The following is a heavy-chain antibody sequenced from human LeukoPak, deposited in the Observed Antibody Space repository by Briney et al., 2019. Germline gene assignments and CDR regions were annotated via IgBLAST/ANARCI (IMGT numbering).Heavy chain of an antibody. CDR1: GFTFSSYS. V-gene: IGHV3-23*01. Sequence: PGGSLRLSCAASGFTFSSYSMNWVRQAPGKGLEWVSTINGSGGSTYYADSVKGRFTISRDNSKNTLYLQMNSLRADDTAVYYCAKEWDTSMDYFDYWGQGTLVTVSS. CDR3: AKEWDTSMDYFDY. CDR2: INGSGGST. D-gene: IGHD5-18*01. J-gene: IGHJ4*02.